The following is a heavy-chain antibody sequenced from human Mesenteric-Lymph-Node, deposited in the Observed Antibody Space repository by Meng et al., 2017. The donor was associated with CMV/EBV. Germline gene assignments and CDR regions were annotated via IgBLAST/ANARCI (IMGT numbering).Heavy chain of an antibody. CDR2: INHSGCT. V-gene: IGHV4-34*01. J-gene: IGHJ4*02. Sequence: QAQLQQWGAGLLKPSQSLSLTCAVYGGSFSGYYWSWIRQPPGKGLEWIGEINHSGCTNYHPSLKSRVTISVDTSKNQFSLKLSSVTAADTAVYYCARHQRWLKSEGGFNYWGQGTLVTVSS. CDR3: ARHQRWLKSEGGFNY. CDR1: GGSFSGYY. D-gene: IGHD4-23*01.